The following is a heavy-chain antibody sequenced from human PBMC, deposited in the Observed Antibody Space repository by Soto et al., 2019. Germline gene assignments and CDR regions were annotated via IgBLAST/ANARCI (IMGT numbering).Heavy chain of an antibody. Sequence: QVQLVESGGGVVQPGRSLRLSCAASGFTFSSYGMHWVRQAPGKGLEWVALISYDGSNIYYADSVKGRFTISRDNSKNRRYLQMNSLRAEDTAVYYRSQGRSSWNGVGVDYWGQGTLVAVSS. J-gene: IGHJ4*02. CDR3: SQGRSSWNGVGVDY. D-gene: IGHD6-13*01. CDR1: GFTFSSYG. V-gene: IGHV3-30*18. CDR2: ISYDGSNI.